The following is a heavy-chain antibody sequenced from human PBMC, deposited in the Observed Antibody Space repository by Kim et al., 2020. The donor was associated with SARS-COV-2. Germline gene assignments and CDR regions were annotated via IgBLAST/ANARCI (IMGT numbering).Heavy chain of an antibody. Sequence: SLKRRVTISVDTSKNQFSLKLSSVTAADTAVYYCARYYDILTGYYSYFDYWGQGTLVTVSS. D-gene: IGHD3-9*01. CDR3: ARYYDILTGYYSYFDY. J-gene: IGHJ4*02. V-gene: IGHV4-31*02.